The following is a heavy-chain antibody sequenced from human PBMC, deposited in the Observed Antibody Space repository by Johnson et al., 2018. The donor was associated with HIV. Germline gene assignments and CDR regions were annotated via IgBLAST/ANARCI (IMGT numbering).Heavy chain of an antibody. D-gene: IGHD6-19*01. J-gene: IGHJ3*01. CDR1: EFTFSSYV. Sequence: QVQLVESGGGLVQPGESLRLSCVASEFTFSSYVMHWVRQAPGKGLEWVALISYDGSNKYYADSVKGRFTISRDNSKNTLHLQMNSLRAEDTAVYYCARGTSRGWADAFDVWGQGTMVTVSS. CDR2: ISYDGSNK. CDR3: ARGTSRGWADAFDV. V-gene: IGHV3-30*04.